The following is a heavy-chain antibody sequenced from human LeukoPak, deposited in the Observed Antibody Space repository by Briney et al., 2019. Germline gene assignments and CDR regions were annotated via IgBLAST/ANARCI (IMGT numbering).Heavy chain of an antibody. CDR1: GGSISSSSYY. CDR2: IYYSGST. Sequence: SETLSLTCTVSGGSISSSSYYWGWIRQPPGKGLEWIGSIYYSGSTYYNPSLKSRVTISVDTSKNQFSLKLSSVTAADTAVYYCARRGITMIVVGDAFDIWGQGTMVTVSS. D-gene: IGHD3-22*01. J-gene: IGHJ3*02. CDR3: ARRGITMIVVGDAFDI. V-gene: IGHV4-39*07.